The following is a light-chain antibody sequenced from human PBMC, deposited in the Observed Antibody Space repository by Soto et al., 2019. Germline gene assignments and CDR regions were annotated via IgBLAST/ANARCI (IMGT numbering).Light chain of an antibody. Sequence: QSALTQPPSASGSPGQSVTISCTGTSSDVGGYNYVSWYQQHPGKAPKLMIYEVSKRPSGVPDRFSGSKSGNTASLTVSGPQAEDEAYYYCSSYAGSNQGVFGTGTKLTVL. CDR3: SSYAGSNQGV. CDR2: EVS. J-gene: IGLJ1*01. V-gene: IGLV2-8*01. CDR1: SSDVGGYNY.